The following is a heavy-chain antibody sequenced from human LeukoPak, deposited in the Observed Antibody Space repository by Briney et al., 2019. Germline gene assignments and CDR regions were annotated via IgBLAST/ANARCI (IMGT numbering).Heavy chain of an antibody. V-gene: IGHV3-7*03. Sequence: GGSLRLSWEASGFTFSSYWMSWLRQAPGKGLEWVANIRPDGSEKYYVDSLKGRFTVSRDNSKKSLYLQMNSLGADDTAVYYCARDRGAARPNDYWGQGTLVTVSS. J-gene: IGHJ4*02. D-gene: IGHD6-6*01. CDR2: IRPDGSEK. CDR3: ARDRGAARPNDY. CDR1: GFTFSSYW.